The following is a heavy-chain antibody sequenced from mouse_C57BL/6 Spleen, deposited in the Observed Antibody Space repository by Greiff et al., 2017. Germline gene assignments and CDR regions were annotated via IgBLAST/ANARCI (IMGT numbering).Heavy chain of an antibody. J-gene: IGHJ3*01. CDR3: TRDYYGNYGWFAY. CDR2: ISSGGDYI. Sequence: VQLKQSGEGLVKPGGSLKLSCAASGFTFSSYAMSWVRQTPEKRLEWVAYISSGGDYIYYADTVKGRFTISRDNARNTLYLQMSSLKSEDTAMYYCTRDYYGNYGWFAYWGQGTLVTVSA. D-gene: IGHD2-1*01. V-gene: IGHV5-9-1*02. CDR1: GFTFSSYA.